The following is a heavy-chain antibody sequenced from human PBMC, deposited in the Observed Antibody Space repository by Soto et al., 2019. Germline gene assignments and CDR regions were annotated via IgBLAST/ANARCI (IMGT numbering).Heavy chain of an antibody. CDR1: GYTFTSYD. Sequence: GASVKVSCKASGYTFTSYDINWVRQATGQGLEWMGWINPNSGNTGYAQKFQGRVTMTRNTSISTAYMELSSLRSEDTAVYYCARGSRRAIVVVVAATSPYHFDYWGQGTLVTVSS. V-gene: IGHV1-8*01. D-gene: IGHD2-15*01. J-gene: IGHJ4*02. CDR2: INPNSGNT. CDR3: ARGSRRAIVVVVAATSPYHFDY.